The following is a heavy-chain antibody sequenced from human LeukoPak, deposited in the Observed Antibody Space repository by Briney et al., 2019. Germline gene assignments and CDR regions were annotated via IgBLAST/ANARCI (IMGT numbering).Heavy chain of an antibody. CDR1: GYTFTSYY. CDR2: INPSGGGT. J-gene: IGHJ4*02. V-gene: IGHV1-46*01. Sequence: ASVKVSCKASGYTFTSYYMHWVRQAPGQGLEWMGIINPSGGGTSYAQKFQGRVTMTRDTSTSTVYMELSSLRSEDTAVYYCARGHLLWFGESPGADFDYWGQGTLVTVSS. CDR3: ARGHLLWFGESPGADFDY. D-gene: IGHD3-10*01.